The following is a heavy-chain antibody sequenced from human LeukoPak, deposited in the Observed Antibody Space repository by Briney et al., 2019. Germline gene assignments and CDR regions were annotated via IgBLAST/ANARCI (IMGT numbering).Heavy chain of an antibody. Sequence: SETLSLTCTVSGDSISSNYWSWIRQPAGKGLEWIGRIDTSENTIYNPSLKSRVTMSVDTSKNQFSLKLSSVTAADTAVYYCASYLYSSGWWEEYFDYWGQGTLVTVSS. D-gene: IGHD6-19*01. CDR2: IDTSENT. CDR1: GDSISSNY. J-gene: IGHJ4*02. V-gene: IGHV4-4*07. CDR3: ASYLYSSGWWEEYFDY.